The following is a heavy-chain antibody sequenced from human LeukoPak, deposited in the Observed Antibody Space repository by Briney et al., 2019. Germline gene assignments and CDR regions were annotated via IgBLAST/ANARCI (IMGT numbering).Heavy chain of an antibody. D-gene: IGHD3-22*01. CDR1: GGTFSSYA. J-gene: IGHJ3*02. Sequence: SVKVSCKASGGTFSSYAISWVRQAPGQGLERMGGIIPIFGTANYAQKFQGRVTITADESTSTAYMELSSLRSEDTAVYYCARDAYYDSSGYSHAFDIWGQGTMVTVSS. V-gene: IGHV1-69*01. CDR2: IIPIFGTA. CDR3: ARDAYYDSSGYSHAFDI.